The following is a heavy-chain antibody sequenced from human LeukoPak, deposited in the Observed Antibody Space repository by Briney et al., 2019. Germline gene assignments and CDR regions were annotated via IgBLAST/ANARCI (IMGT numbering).Heavy chain of an antibody. Sequence: PGGSLRLSCAASEFTFSNYWMNWVRQAPGKGLEWVANIKQDGSEKYYVDSVKGRFTISRDNAKNSLYLQMNSLRAEDTAVYYCAYRIMVRGVMMLDYWGQGTLVTVSS. CDR3: AYRIMVRGVMMLDY. V-gene: IGHV3-7*05. CDR1: EFTFSNYW. D-gene: IGHD3-10*01. J-gene: IGHJ4*02. CDR2: IKQDGSEK.